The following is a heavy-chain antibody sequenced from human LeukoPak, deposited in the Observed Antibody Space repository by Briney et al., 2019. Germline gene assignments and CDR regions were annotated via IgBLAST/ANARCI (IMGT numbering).Heavy chain of an antibody. CDR1: GFTFDDYA. Sequence: PGGSLRLSCAASGFTFDDYAMHWVRQAPGKGLEWVSGISWNSGSIGYADSVKGRFTISRDNAKNSLYLQMNSLRAEDTALYYCAKDYIEYSSSSFWSYFDYWGQGTLVTVSS. D-gene: IGHD6-6*01. J-gene: IGHJ4*02. V-gene: IGHV3-9*01. CDR2: ISWNSGSI. CDR3: AKDYIEYSSSSFWSYFDY.